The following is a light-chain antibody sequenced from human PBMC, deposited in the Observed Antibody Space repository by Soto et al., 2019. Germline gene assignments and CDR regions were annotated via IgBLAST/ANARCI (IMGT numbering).Light chain of an antibody. V-gene: IGKV1-33*01. CDR3: HHYNSWPYT. CDR2: DAS. Sequence: DIQMTQSPSTLSASVGDRVTITCQATQDIRKYLNWYQQKPGKAPKLLIYDASSLETGVPSRFSGSGSGTEFTLTISSLQSEDFAVYYCHHYNSWPYTFGKGTKVDIK. J-gene: IGKJ2*01. CDR1: QDIRKY.